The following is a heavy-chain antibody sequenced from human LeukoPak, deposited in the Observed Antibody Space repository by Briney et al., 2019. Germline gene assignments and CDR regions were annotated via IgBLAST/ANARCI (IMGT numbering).Heavy chain of an antibody. J-gene: IGHJ4*02. CDR2: IYYSGST. CDR1: GYSISSGYY. V-gene: IGHV4-38-2*01. Sequence: SETLSLTCAVSGYSISSGYYWGWIRQPLGKGLEWIGSIYYSGSTYYNPSLKSRVTISVDTSKNQFSLKLSSVTAADTAVYYCARPGNPQTSEDYFDYWGQGTLVTVSS. CDR3: ARPGNPQTSEDYFDY.